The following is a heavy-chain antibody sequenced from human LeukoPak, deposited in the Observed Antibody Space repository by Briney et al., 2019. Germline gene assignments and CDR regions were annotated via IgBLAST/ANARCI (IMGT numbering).Heavy chain of an antibody. CDR2: ISYDGSNK. J-gene: IGHJ4*02. CDR3: ASPRPYGDSTGDY. V-gene: IGHV3-30*04. Sequence: PGGSLRLSCAASGFTFSSYAMHWVRQAPGKGLEWVAVISYDGSNKYYADSVKGRFTISRDNSKNTLYLQMNSLRAEDTAVHYCASPRPYGDSTGDYWGQGTLVTVSS. D-gene: IGHD4-17*01. CDR1: GFTFSSYA.